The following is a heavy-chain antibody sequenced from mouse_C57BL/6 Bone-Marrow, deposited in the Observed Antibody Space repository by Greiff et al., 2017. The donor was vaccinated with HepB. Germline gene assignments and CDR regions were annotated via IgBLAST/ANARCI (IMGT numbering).Heavy chain of an antibody. CDR1: GFNIKNTY. CDR2: IAPANGTT. D-gene: IGHD3-2*02. V-gene: IGHV14-3*01. Sequence: VQLQQSVAELVRPGASVKLSCTASGFNIKNTYMHWVKQRPEQGLEWIGRIAPANGTTKYAPKFQGKATITADTSSNTAYLQLSSLTSEDTAIYYCARGGSWTAQATSWFAYWGQGTLVTVSA. J-gene: IGHJ3*01. CDR3: ARGGSWTAQATSWFAY.